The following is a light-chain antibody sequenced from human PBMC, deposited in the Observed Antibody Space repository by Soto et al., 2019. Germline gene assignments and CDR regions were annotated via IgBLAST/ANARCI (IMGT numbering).Light chain of an antibody. CDR1: SSDVGGYNY. CDR3: SSYTSISTYV. Sequence: QSALTQPVSVSGSPGQSITISCTGTSSDVGGYNYVSWYQHHPGKAPRLMIYEVSNRPSGVSDRFSGSKSGNTASLTISGLLAEDEADYYCSSYTSISTYVFGTGTKLTVL. J-gene: IGLJ1*01. CDR2: EVS. V-gene: IGLV2-14*01.